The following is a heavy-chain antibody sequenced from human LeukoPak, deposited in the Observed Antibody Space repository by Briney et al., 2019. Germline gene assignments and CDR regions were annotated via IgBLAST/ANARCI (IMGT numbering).Heavy chain of an antibody. CDR2: IRYDGSNK. Sequence: GGSLRLSCAASGFTFSSYGMHWVRQAPGKGLEWVAFIRYDGSNKYYADSVRGRFTISRDNSKNTLYLQMNSLRAEDTAVYYCEKDLHDIVASPFDYWGQGTLVTVSS. CDR1: GFTFSSYG. J-gene: IGHJ4*02. CDR3: EKDLHDIVASPFDY. D-gene: IGHD5-12*01. V-gene: IGHV3-30*02.